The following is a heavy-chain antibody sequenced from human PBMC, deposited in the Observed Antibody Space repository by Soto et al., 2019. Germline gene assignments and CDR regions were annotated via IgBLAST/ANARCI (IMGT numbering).Heavy chain of an antibody. CDR2: IIPIFDTA. CDR1: GGTFSDST. J-gene: IGHJ6*02. Sequence: GASVKVSCKASGGTFSDSTINWVRQALGQRLEWMGGIIPIFDTANYAEKFQGRVTITADESTSTSFMEVSSLRSEDTAVYYCARNGTLTGYSYGMDVWGQGTMVTVSS. V-gene: IGHV1-69*13. CDR3: ARNGTLTGYSYGMDV. D-gene: IGHD1-1*01.